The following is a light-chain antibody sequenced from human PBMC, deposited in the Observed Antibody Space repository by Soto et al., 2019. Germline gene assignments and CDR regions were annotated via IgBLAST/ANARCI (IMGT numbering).Light chain of an antibody. Sequence: QSVLTQPPSASGTPGQRVTVSCSGSSSNIGSNTVNWYQQLPGTAPKLLIYNNNQWPSGVPDRFSGSKSGTSASLVISGLQSEDEADYYCAAWDDSLNGRVFGEGTQLTVL. CDR2: NNN. J-gene: IGLJ2*01. V-gene: IGLV1-44*01. CDR1: SSNIGSNT. CDR3: AAWDDSLNGRV.